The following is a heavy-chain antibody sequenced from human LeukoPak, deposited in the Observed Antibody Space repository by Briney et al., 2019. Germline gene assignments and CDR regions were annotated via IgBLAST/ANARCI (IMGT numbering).Heavy chain of an antibody. J-gene: IGHJ4*02. CDR2: ST. D-gene: IGHD2-2*01. Sequence: GGTLRLSCAASGFPFNSYAMNWVRQAPGKGLEWVSVSTYYADSVKGRFTISRDNSKNTLYLKMNSLRAEDAAVYYCAKNLVVPAAFRGLHYWGQGILVTVSS. CDR3: AKNLVVPAAFRGLHY. CDR1: GFPFNSYA. V-gene: IGHV3-23*01.